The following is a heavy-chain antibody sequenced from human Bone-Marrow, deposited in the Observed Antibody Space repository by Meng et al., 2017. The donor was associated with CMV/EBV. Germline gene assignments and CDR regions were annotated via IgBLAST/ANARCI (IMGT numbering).Heavy chain of an antibody. CDR3: ASDPGYNNYYGMDV. J-gene: IGHJ6*02. Sequence: ASVKVSCKASGFTFTSYDINWVRQATGHGLEWMGWMTPNSGNTGYAQKFQGRVTMTRNTSISTAYMELSSLRSEDTAVYYCASDPGYNNYYGMDVWGQGTTVTVSS. CDR2: MTPNSGNT. V-gene: IGHV1-8*01. CDR1: GFTFTSYD.